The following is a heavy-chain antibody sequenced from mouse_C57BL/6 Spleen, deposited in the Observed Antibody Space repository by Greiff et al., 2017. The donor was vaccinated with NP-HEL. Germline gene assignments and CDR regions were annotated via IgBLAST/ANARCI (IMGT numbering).Heavy chain of an antibody. CDR2: ISNGGGST. CDR1: GFTFSDYY. CDR3: ARLYYGGAMDY. V-gene: IGHV5-12*01. D-gene: IGHD1-1*02. J-gene: IGHJ4*01. Sequence: EVQLVESGGGLVQPGGSLKLSCAASGFTFSDYYMYWVRQTPEKRLEWVAYISNGGGSTYYPDTVKGRFTISRDNAKNTLYLQMSRLKSEDTAMYYCARLYYGGAMDYWGQGTSVTVSS.